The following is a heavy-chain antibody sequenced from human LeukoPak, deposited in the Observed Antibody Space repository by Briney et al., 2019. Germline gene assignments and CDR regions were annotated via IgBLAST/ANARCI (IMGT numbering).Heavy chain of an antibody. V-gene: IGHV3-53*01. CDR1: GFTVINNY. D-gene: IGHD3-22*01. CDR2: IYSGGST. J-gene: IGHJ4*02. CDR3: ARVGRGYYDSSGQGNY. Sequence: GGSLRLSCAASGFTVINNYMSWLRQAPGKGLEWVSVIYSGGSTYYADSVKGRFTISRDNSKNTLYLQMNSLRVEDTAVYYCARVGRGYYDSSGQGNYWGQGTLVTVSS.